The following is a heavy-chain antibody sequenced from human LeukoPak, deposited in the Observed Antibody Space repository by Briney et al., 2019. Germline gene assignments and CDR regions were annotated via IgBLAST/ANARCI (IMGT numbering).Heavy chain of an antibody. CDR2: INHSGST. CDR1: GGSISSYY. J-gene: IGHJ5*02. V-gene: IGHV4-59*01. D-gene: IGHD3-10*01. Sequence: PSETLSLTCTVSGGSISSYYWSWIRQPPGKGLEWIGYINHSGSTNYKPSLKSRVTISVDTSKNQFSLKLCSVTAADTAVYYCAGGGYYGLGNDFRFDPWGQGTLVTVSS. CDR3: AGGGYYGLGNDFRFDP.